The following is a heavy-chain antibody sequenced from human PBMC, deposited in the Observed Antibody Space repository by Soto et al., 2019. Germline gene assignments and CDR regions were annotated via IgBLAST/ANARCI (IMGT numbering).Heavy chain of an antibody. CDR3: AMKSQYFYYSGSPNYFDS. D-gene: IGHD3-10*01. CDR1: GLTVSSNY. J-gene: IGHJ4*02. CDR2: IYSDGFT. V-gene: IGHV3-66*01. Sequence: GGSLRLSCAASGLTVSSNYMTWVRQAPGKGLQWVPVIYSDGFTSYADSVKGRFTISRDNSKNTLYLQMNSLRAEDTALYYCAMKSQYFYYSGSPNYFDSWGQGTLVTVSS.